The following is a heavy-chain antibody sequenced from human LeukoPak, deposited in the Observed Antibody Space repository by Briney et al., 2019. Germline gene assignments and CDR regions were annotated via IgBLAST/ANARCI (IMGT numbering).Heavy chain of an antibody. CDR2: IYTSGST. J-gene: IGHJ4*02. CDR1: GGSISSGSYY. Sequence: SQTLSLTCTVSGGSISSGSYYWSWIRQPAGKGLEWLGRIYTSGSTNYNPSLKSRVTISVDTSKNQFSLKLSSVTAADTAVYYCARDEGGYSGSYDYWGQGTLVTVSS. CDR3: ARDEGGYSGSYDY. V-gene: IGHV4-61*02. D-gene: IGHD1-26*01.